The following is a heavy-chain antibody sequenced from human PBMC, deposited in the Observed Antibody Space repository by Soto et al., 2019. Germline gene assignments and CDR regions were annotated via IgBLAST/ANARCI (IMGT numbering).Heavy chain of an antibody. V-gene: IGHV3-13*01. D-gene: IGHD2-15*01. J-gene: IGHJ4*02. CDR3: AKSQEVGAHFFDS. CDR1: GFTFSGLD. Sequence: PGGSMRLSCEASGFTFSGLDMQWVSQPPGKGLEWVSSIGTAGDTYYAFSVKGRSTISRANAKNSLFLQMNSLRDGDMAVYFCAKSQEVGAHFFDSWGQGTQVTVSS. CDR2: IGTAGDT.